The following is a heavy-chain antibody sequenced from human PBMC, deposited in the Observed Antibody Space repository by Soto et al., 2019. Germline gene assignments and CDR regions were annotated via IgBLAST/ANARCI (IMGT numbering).Heavy chain of an antibody. CDR2: INPGNSET. CDR1: GYSFINYW. CDR3: AREEGMVYANVNWFDP. V-gene: IGHV5-51*01. J-gene: IGHJ5*02. D-gene: IGHD2-8*01. Sequence: PGESLKISCQASGYSFINYWIGWVRQMPGKGLEWMAIINPGNSETRYSPSFQGQVTVSADKSISTVYLQWSSLKASDTAVYYCAREEGMVYANVNWFDPWGQGTLVTVSS.